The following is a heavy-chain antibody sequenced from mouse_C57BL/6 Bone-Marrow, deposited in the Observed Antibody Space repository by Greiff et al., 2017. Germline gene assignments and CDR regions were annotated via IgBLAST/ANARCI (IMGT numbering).Heavy chain of an antibody. Sequence: EVQLQESGGGLVKPGGSLKLSCAASGFTFSDYGMHWVRQAPEKGLEWVAYISRGSSTIYYAAPVQGRYTISRDHAKNTLFLQMTSLRSEDTAMYYCVYDYDLAWFAYWGEGTMVTVSA. CDR1: GFTFSDYG. CDR3: VYDYDLAWFAY. CDR2: ISRGSSTI. D-gene: IGHD2-4*01. V-gene: IGHV5-17*01. J-gene: IGHJ3*01.